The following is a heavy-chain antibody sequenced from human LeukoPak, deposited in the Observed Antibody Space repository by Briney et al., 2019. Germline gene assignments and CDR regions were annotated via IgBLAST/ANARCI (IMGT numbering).Heavy chain of an antibody. J-gene: IGHJ6*03. CDR2: INSDGSST. D-gene: IGHD3-22*01. V-gene: IGHV3-74*01. Sequence: GGSLRLSCAASGFTFSSYWMHWVRQAPGKGLVWVSRINSDGSSTSYADSVKGRFTISRDNAKNTLYLQMNSLRAEDTAVYYCARHRGLFYYDSSGYKGGYYYYYMDVWGKGTTVTISS. CDR1: GFTFSSYW. CDR3: ARHRGLFYYDSSGYKGGYYYYYMDV.